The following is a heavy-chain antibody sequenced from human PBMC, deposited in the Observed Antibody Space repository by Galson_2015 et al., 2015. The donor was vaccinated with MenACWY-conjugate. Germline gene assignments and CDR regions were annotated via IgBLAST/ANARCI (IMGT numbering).Heavy chain of an antibody. CDR3: AQGAGSRWFDP. D-gene: IGHD3-10*01. CDR2: ISTTGGTT. Sequence: SLRLSCAASGITFSSYAMSWVRQAPGKGLEWVSSISTTGGTTYYAGSVKGRFTISRDNSKNTPYLQMNSLRAGDTAVYYCAQGAGSRWFDPWGQGTLVIVSS. V-gene: IGHV3-23*01. J-gene: IGHJ5*02. CDR1: GITFSSYA.